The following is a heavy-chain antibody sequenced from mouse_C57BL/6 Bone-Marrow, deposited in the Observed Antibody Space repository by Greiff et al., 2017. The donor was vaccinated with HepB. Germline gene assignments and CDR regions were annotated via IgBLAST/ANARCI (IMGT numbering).Heavy chain of an antibody. CDR3: VRHSNLAY. CDR1: GFSFNTYA. Sequence: EVKLMESGGGLVQPKGSLKLSCAASGFSFNTYAMNWVRQAPGKGLEWVARIRSKSNNYATYYADSVKDRFTISRDDSESMLYLQMNNLKTEDTAMYYCVRHSNLAYWGQGTLVTVSA. D-gene: IGHD2-5*01. CDR2: IRSKSNNYAT. V-gene: IGHV10-1*01. J-gene: IGHJ3*01.